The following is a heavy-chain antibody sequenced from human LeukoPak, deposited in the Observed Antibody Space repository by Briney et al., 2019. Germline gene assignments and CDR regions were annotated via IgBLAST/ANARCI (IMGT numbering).Heavy chain of an antibody. V-gene: IGHV3-74*01. J-gene: IGHJ5*02. D-gene: IGHD2-15*01. CDR2: NNGDGSTT. CDR1: RFSLSGSW. Sequence: PGGSLRLSCVASRFSLSGSWMYWVRQAPGKGLMYISRNNGDGSTTNYADVVKGRFTMSRDNVKNTLYLQMNSLRVEDTAVYYCARDPRNVGLAPWGQGTLVTVSS. CDR3: ARDPRNVGLAP.